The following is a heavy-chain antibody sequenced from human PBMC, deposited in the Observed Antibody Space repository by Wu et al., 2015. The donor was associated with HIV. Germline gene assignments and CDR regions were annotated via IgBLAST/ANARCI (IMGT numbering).Heavy chain of an antibody. V-gene: IGHV1-2*02. Sequence: QAQLVQSGAEVKKPGASVKVSCKASGYTVSNYYIHWIQQAPGLGLEWMGWINPNSGGTSYAQKFQGRVTMTRDTSISTAYMELSGLTSDDTAIYFCATDSRDYNDENGFSYYYFDHWGQGTLVTVSS. CDR3: ATDSRDYNDENGFSYYYFDH. CDR2: INPNSGGT. J-gene: IGHJ4*02. D-gene: IGHD3-22*01. CDR1: GYTVSNYY.